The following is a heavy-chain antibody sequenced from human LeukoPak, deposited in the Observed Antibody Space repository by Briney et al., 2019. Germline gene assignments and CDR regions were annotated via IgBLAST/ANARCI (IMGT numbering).Heavy chain of an antibody. V-gene: IGHV4-61*02. CDR2: IYTSGST. CDR1: GGSISSGSYY. CDR3: ARDGHYYGSSGYYYYMDV. D-gene: IGHD3-22*01. J-gene: IGHJ6*03. Sequence: SETLSLTCTVSGGSISSGSYYWSRIRQPAGKGLEWIGRIYTSGSTNYNPSLKSRVTISVDTSKNQFSLKLSSVTAADTAVYYCARDGHYYGSSGYYYYMDVWGKGTTVTISS.